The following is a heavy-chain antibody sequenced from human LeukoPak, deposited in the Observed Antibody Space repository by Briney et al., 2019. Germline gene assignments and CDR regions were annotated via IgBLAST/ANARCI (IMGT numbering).Heavy chain of an antibody. D-gene: IGHD4-17*01. V-gene: IGHV3-21*01. CDR1: GFTFKSTF. CDR3: TRDYGARDD. J-gene: IGHJ4*02. CDR2: ISSSGSYI. Sequence: GGSLRLSCAVSGFTFKSTFTNWVRQAPGKGLEWVSSISSSGSYIHYADSVKGRFTVSRDNDNDTLYLHMTGLSAEDSATYYCTRDYGARDDWGQGTLVTVSS.